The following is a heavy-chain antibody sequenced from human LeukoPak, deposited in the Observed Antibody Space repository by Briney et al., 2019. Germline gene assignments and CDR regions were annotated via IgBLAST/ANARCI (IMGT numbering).Heavy chain of an antibody. D-gene: IGHD2-15*01. CDR1: GFTFSNAW. Sequence: GGSLRLSCAASGFTFSNAWMSWVRQAPGKGLEWVSAISGSGGSTYYADSVKGRFTISRDNSKNTLYLQMNSLRAEDTAVYYCAKETGIVVVVAATLVDYWGQGTPVTVSS. CDR3: AKETGIVVVVAATLVDY. J-gene: IGHJ4*02. CDR2: ISGSGGST. V-gene: IGHV3-23*01.